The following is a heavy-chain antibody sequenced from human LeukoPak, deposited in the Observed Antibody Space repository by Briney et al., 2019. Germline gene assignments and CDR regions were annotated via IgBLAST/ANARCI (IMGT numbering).Heavy chain of an antibody. J-gene: IGHJ5*02. V-gene: IGHV1-2*02. CDR2: INPHSGKT. Sequence: ASVKVCCKTSEDTFTGYYMHWVRQAPGQGLEWMGWINPHSGKTNYPQKFQGRVTMTRDTSISTAYMELSRLRSDDTAVYYCARAAVLRFLEWLPFDPWGQGTLVTVSS. CDR1: EDTFTGYY. D-gene: IGHD3-3*01. CDR3: ARAAVLRFLEWLPFDP.